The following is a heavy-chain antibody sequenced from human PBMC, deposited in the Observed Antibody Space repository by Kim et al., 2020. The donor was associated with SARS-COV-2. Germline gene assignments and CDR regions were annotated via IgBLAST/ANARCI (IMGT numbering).Heavy chain of an antibody. CDR2: IYTGGGTT. CDR1: VYTFSSYA. D-gene: IGHD2-15*01. V-gene: IGHV3-23*01. J-gene: IGHJ4*02. CDR3: AKLILSSGDYFAY. Sequence: GSLRLSCAASVYTFSSYALNWVRQAPGKGLEWVSTIYTGGGTTNYADSVKGRFTISRDNSKNTLYLQMNSLRAEDTAVYYCAKLILSSGDYFAYWGQGTLVTVSS.